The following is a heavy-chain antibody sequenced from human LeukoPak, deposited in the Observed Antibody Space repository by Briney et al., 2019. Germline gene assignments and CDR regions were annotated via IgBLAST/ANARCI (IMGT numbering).Heavy chain of an antibody. CDR1: GFTFTSSA. CDR2: IVVGSGNT. CDR3: AAGTQYCSGGSCYLN. D-gene: IGHD2-15*01. V-gene: IGHV1-58*02. Sequence: ASVKVSCKASGFTFTSSAMQWVRQARGQRLEWIGWIVVGSGNTNYAQKFQERVTITRDMSTSTAYMELSSLRSEDTAVYYCAAGTQYCSGGSCYLNWGQGTLVTVSS. J-gene: IGHJ4*02.